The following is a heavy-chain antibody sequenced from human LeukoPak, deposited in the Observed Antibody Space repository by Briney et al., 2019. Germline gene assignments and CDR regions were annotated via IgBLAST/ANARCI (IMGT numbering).Heavy chain of an antibody. CDR3: ARLSRDGYPR. J-gene: IGHJ4*02. Sequence: SVKVSCKASGGTFSSYAISWVRQAPGQGLEWMGGIIPVLGTANYAQKFQGRVTITADKSTSTAYMELSSLRSEDTAVYYCARLSRDGYPRWGQGTLVTVSS. D-gene: IGHD5-24*01. V-gene: IGHV1-69*10. CDR2: IIPVLGTA. CDR1: GGTFSSYA.